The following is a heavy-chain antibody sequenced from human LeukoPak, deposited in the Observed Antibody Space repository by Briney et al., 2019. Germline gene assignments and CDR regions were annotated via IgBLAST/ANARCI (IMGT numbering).Heavy chain of an antibody. D-gene: IGHD3-3*01. V-gene: IGHV4-39*01. CDR1: GGSISSSSYY. Sequence: PETLSLTCTVSGGSISSSSYYWGWIRQPPGEGLEWIGSINYSGSTYYNLSLKSRVTISVDTSKNQFSLKLSSVTAADTAVYYCARLRSGRFLEEGGQGTLVTVSS. CDR2: INYSGST. CDR3: ARLRSGRFLEE. J-gene: IGHJ4*02.